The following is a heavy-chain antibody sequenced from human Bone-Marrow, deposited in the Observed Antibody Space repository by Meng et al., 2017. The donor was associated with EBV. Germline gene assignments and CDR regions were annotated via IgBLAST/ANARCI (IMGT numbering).Heavy chain of an antibody. Sequence: QVKMVQDGAEVKKPGSSVKVYCKAAGGTLNNYAISWVRQAPGQGLEWMGGIIPIFVTPNYERKFQGRVTITADKSTSTSYMELSSLRSDDTAVYYCARVKGLGATLGYYFDFWGQGTLVTVSS. V-gene: IGHV1-69*06. CDR1: GGTLNNYA. CDR2: IIPIFVTP. CDR3: ARVKGLGATLGYYFDF. J-gene: IGHJ4*02. D-gene: IGHD1-26*01.